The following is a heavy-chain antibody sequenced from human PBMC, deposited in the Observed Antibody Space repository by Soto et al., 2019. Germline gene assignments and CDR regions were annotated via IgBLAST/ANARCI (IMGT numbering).Heavy chain of an antibody. CDR2: INWNGVAM. J-gene: IGHJ6*01. D-gene: IGHD6-6*01. Sequence: EVQLVESGGGLVQPGRSLRLSCAASGFTFDDYTMHWVRQAPGKGLEWVSRINWNGVAMDYADSVRGRFTISRDNARNSLFLQMRSLRPEDTALYYCAEDRYSSSYLDYYYYYGMEVWGQGTTVNVSS. V-gene: IGHV3-9*01. CDR1: GFTFDDYT. CDR3: AEDRYSSSYLDYYYYYGMEV.